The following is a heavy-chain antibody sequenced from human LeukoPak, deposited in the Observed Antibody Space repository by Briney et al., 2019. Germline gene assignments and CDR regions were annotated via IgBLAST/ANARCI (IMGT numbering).Heavy chain of an antibody. CDR2: IYYSGST. CDR3: ARGAVAGKYYYYYYGMDV. CDR1: GGSISSYY. V-gene: IGHV4-59*12. Sequence: SETLSLTCTVSGGSISSYYWSWIRQRPGKGLEWIGYIYYSGSTNYNPSLKSRVTISVDTSKNQFSLKLSSVTAADTAVYYCARGAVAGKYYYYYYGMDVWGQGTTVTVSS. J-gene: IGHJ6*02. D-gene: IGHD6-19*01.